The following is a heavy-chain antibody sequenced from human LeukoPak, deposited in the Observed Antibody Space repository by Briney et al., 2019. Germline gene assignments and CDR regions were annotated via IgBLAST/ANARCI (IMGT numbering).Heavy chain of an antibody. CDR3: ARGRVVVAAKDWFDP. J-gene: IGHJ5*02. Sequence: GGSLRLSCAASGFTFSSYWMHWVRQAPGKGLVWASRINSDGSSTSYADSVKGRFTISRDNAKNTLYLQMNSLRAEDTAVYYCARGRVVVAAKDWFDPWGQGTLVTVSS. V-gene: IGHV3-74*01. CDR2: INSDGSST. D-gene: IGHD2-15*01. CDR1: GFTFSSYW.